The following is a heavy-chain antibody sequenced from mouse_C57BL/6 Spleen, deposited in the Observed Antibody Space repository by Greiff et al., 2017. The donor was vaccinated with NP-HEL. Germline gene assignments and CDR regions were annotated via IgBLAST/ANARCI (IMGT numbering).Heavy chain of an antibody. Sequence: VQLQQSGAEFVKPGASVKLSCKASGYTFTSYWMHWVKQRPGRGLEWIGRIDPKSGGTQYNEKFKSKDTLTVDKPSSTAYMQLSSLTSEDSAVYYCALWLLHGYFDYWGQGTTLTVSS. CDR2: IDPKSGGT. D-gene: IGHD2-3*01. CDR1: GYTFTSYW. CDR3: ALWLLHGYFDY. V-gene: IGHV1-72*01. J-gene: IGHJ2*01.